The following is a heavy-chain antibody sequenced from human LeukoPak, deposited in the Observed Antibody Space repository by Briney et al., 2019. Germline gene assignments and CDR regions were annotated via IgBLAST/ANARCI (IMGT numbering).Heavy chain of an antibody. Sequence: SETLSLTCTVSGGSISSSSYFWGWIRQPPGKGLEWIGSIYYSGSTYYNPSLKSRVTISVDTSKNHFSLKLSSVTAADTAVFYCATIHKDGSGSYYEDNWGQGTLVTVSS. CDR1: GGSISSSSYF. CDR2: IYYSGST. J-gene: IGHJ4*02. D-gene: IGHD3-10*01. V-gene: IGHV4-39*07. CDR3: ATIHKDGSGSYYEDN.